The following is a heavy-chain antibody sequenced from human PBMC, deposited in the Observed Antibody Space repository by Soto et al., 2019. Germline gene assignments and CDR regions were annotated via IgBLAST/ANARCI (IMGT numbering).Heavy chain of an antibody. J-gene: IGHJ4*02. CDR3: ARSIVLMVYAYFDY. CDR1: GGSFSGYY. V-gene: IGHV4-34*01. D-gene: IGHD2-8*01. CDR2: INHSGST. Sequence: SETLSLTCAVYGGSFSGYYWSWIRQPPGKGLEWIGEINHSGSTNYNPSLKSRVTISVDTSKNQFSLKLSSVTAADTAVYYCARSIVLMVYAYFDYWGQGTLVTVSS.